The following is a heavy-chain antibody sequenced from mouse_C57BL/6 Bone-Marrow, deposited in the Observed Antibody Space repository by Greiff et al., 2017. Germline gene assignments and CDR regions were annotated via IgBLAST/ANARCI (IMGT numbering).Heavy chain of an antibody. CDR1: GYAFSSSW. CDR3: ARWVITTVRKFAY. D-gene: IGHD1-1*01. CDR2: IYPGDGDT. Sequence: QVQLQQSGPELVKPGASVKISCKASGYAFSSSWMNWVKQRPGKGLEWIGLIYPGDGDTNYNGKFKGKAKLTADKSSSTAYMQLSSLTSEDSAVYFGARWVITTVRKFAYWGQGTLVTVSA. J-gene: IGHJ3*01. V-gene: IGHV1-82*01.